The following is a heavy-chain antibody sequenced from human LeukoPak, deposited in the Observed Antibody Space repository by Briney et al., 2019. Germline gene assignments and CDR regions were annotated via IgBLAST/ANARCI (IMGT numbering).Heavy chain of an antibody. CDR1: GGSISNYY. Sequence: SETLSLTCTVSGGSISNYYWRWIRQPPGKELEWIGYVYYNGVTHYNPSLQSRISISVDMSKNQFSLKVTSVTAADTAVYYCARDSGTCSTSSCSDYLDYWGQGTLVTVSS. V-gene: IGHV4-59*01. CDR3: ARDSGTCSTSSCSDYLDY. D-gene: IGHD2-2*01. J-gene: IGHJ4*02. CDR2: VYYNGVT.